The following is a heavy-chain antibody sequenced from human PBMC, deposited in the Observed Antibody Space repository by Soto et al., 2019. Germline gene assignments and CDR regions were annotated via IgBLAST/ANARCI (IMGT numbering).Heavy chain of an antibody. Sequence: QLQLQESGPGLVKPSETLSLTCTVSGGSISSSSYYWGWIRQPPGKGLAWIGSIYYSGSTYYNPSLKGRVTMSVDTSKNQFSLKLSSVTAADTAVYYCARQAAGTNYYYYGMDVWGQGTTVTVSS. CDR1: GGSISSSSYY. V-gene: IGHV4-39*01. CDR3: ARQAAGTNYYYYGMDV. J-gene: IGHJ6*02. CDR2: IYYSGST. D-gene: IGHD6-13*01.